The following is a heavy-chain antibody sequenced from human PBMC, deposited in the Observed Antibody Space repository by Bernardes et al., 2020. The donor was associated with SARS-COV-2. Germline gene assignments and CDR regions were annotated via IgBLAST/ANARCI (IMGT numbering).Heavy chain of an antibody. Sequence: ASVKVSCKASGYTFTSYYMHWVRQAPGQGLEWMGIINPSGGSTSYAQKFQGRVTMTRDTSTSTVYMELSSLRSEDTAVYYCARDPSITGTYHYYYGMDVWGQGTTVTVSS. CDR1: GYTFTSYY. D-gene: IGHD1-7*01. CDR2: INPSGGST. V-gene: IGHV1-46*01. J-gene: IGHJ6*02. CDR3: ARDPSITGTYHYYYGMDV.